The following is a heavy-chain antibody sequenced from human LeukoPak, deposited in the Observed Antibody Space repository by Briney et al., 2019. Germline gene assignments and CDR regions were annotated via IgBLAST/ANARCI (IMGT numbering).Heavy chain of an antibody. CDR2: ISGSGAST. V-gene: IGHV3-23*01. CDR3: ASGGSSVGY. CDR1: GFTHSTNA. D-gene: IGHD6-6*01. Sequence: GGSLRLSCLTSGFTHSTNAMSWVRQAPGKGLEWISGISGSGASTYYADSVKGRFTISRDDSRNTLYLQMNSLRGDDTAVYYCASGGSSVGYWGQGTLVTVSS. J-gene: IGHJ4*02.